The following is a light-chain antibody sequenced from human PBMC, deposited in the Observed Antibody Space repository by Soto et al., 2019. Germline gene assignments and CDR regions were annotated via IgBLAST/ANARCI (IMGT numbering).Light chain of an antibody. J-gene: IGKJ1*01. V-gene: IGKV3-15*01. Sequence: DIVMTQSPATLSGSPGERATLSCRASPSISSNLAWYQQKPGQPPRLLIYGASARATDIPARFSGSGSGTEFTLTISSLQSEDFAVYYCQQYNKWPPWTFGQGTKVEIK. CDR3: QQYNKWPPWT. CDR1: PSISSN. CDR2: GAS.